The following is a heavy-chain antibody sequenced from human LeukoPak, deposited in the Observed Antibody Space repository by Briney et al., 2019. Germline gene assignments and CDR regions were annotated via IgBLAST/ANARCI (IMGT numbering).Heavy chain of an antibody. CDR3: ARDRTSAFDSLRNWGPFDY. D-gene: IGHD7-27*01. Sequence: PGGSLRLSCAASELMFSSYAMSWVRQAPGKGLEWVSGISDDSGSTYYADSVRGRFTISRDNSKNTLYLQMNSLRVEDTAVYYCARDRTSAFDSLRNWGPFDYWGQGTLVTVST. CDR1: ELMFSSYA. V-gene: IGHV3-23*01. J-gene: IGHJ4*02. CDR2: ISDDSGST.